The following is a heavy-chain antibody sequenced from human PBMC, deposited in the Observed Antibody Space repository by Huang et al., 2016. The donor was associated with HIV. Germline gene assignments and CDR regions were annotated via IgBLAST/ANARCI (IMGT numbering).Heavy chain of an antibody. CDR1: GFTFDNYA. V-gene: IGHV3-23*01. D-gene: IGHD3-22*01. J-gene: IGHJ4*02. CDR2: IMGCGRGA. Sequence: EVQLLESGGGLVRPGGSLRLSCVASGFTFDNYAMNWVRQAPGNGREWVSTIMGCGRGADYGGSVKGRFTISRDNSKKTLYLEMNSLRAEDTAVYYCARGRYYDSTGLYYGQFDCWGQGALVTVSS. CDR3: ARGRYYDSTGLYYGQFDC.